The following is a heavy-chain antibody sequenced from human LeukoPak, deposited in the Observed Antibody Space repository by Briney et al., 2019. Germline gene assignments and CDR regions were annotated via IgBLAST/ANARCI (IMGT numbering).Heavy chain of an antibody. Sequence: PGGSLRLSCAASGFTFSHYWMSWVRQAPGKGLEWVANINEDGSQRHFVDSVKGRFTISRDNAKNSLYLQMNSLRAEDTAVYYCASPSSGWLGYFDYWGQGTLVTVSS. J-gene: IGHJ4*02. CDR2: INEDGSQR. CDR1: GFTFSHYW. V-gene: IGHV3-7*01. D-gene: IGHD6-19*01. CDR3: ASPSSGWLGYFDY.